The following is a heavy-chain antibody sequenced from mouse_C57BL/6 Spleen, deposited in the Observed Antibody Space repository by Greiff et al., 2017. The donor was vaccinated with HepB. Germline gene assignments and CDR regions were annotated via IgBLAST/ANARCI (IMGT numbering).Heavy chain of an antibody. CDR2: IYPGSGST. CDR1: GYTFTSYW. V-gene: IGHV1-55*01. CDR3: AIPDYSDY. D-gene: IGHD1-1*01. Sequence: VQLQQPGAELVKPGASVKMSCKASGYTFTSYWITWVKQRPGQGLEWIGDIYPGSGSTNYNEKFKSKATLAVETSSSTAYMQLSSLTSQDSAVYYCAIPDYSDYWGHGTPLTVSS. J-gene: IGHJ2*01.